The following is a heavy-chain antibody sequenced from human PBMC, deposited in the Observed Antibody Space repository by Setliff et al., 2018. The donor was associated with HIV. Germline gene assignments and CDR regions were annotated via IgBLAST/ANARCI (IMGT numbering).Heavy chain of an antibody. Sequence: PSETLSLTCAVYGGSFSGYYWSWIRQPPGKGLEWIGEINYSGSTNYNPSLKSRVTISVDTSKNQFSLKLSSVTAADTAVYYCARGPLDYYDSSGYLDAFDIWGQGTMVTVSS. V-gene: IGHV4-34*01. CDR1: GGSFSGYY. CDR2: INYSGST. D-gene: IGHD3-22*01. CDR3: ARGPLDYYDSSGYLDAFDI. J-gene: IGHJ3*02.